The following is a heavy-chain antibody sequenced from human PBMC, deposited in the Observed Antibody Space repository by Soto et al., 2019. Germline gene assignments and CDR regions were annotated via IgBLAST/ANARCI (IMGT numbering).Heavy chain of an antibody. D-gene: IGHD3-10*01. Sequence: QFQLVQSGAEVKKPGSSVKVSCKASGGTFSSYAISWVRQAPGQGLEWMGGIIPIFGTANYAQKFQGRVTITADESTSTAYMELSSLRSEDTAVYYCAREGGSGNYRYYAMDVWGQGTTVTVSS. CDR3: AREGGSGNYRYYAMDV. J-gene: IGHJ6*02. V-gene: IGHV1-69*12. CDR2: IIPIFGTA. CDR1: GGTFSSYA.